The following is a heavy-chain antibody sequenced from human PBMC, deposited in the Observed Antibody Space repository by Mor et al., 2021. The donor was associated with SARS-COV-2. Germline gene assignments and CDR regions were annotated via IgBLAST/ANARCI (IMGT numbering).Heavy chain of an antibody. Sequence: ISVDTSKNQFSLKLSSVTAADTAVYYCARGGRGAFDIWGQGTMVTVSS. V-gene: IGHV4-59*09. CDR3: ARGGRGAFDI. J-gene: IGHJ3*02.